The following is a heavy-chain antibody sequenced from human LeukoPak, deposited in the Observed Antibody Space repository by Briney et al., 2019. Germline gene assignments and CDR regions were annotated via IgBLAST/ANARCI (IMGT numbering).Heavy chain of an antibody. Sequence: GESLKISCKGSGYSFTSYWIGWVRQMPGKGLEWMGIIYPGDPDTRYSPSFQGQVTISADKSISTAYLQWSSLKASDTAMYYCARRKEEQWKSPGAFDIWGQGTMVTVSS. V-gene: IGHV5-51*01. J-gene: IGHJ3*02. CDR1: GYSFTSYW. D-gene: IGHD6-19*01. CDR2: IYPGDPDT. CDR3: ARRKEEQWKSPGAFDI.